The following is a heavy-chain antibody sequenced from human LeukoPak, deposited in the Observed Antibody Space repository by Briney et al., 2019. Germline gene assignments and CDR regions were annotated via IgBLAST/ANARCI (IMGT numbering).Heavy chain of an antibody. V-gene: IGHV4-4*07. CDR1: GGSISSYY. Sequence: SHTLSLTCTVSGGSISSYYWSWIRQPAGKGLEWIGRIYASGSTYYNPSLKSLVPMSVETSKNQFSLRLTTVTAADTAVYYCARDSNLEYSSSRGLGRWGQGTLVTVSS. CDR2: IYASGST. D-gene: IGHD6-6*01. CDR3: ARDSNLEYSSSRGLGR. J-gene: IGHJ4*02.